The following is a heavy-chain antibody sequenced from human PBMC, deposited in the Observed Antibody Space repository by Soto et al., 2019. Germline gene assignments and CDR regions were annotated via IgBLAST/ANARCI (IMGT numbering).Heavy chain of an antibody. CDR3: ATLRHYYGSGSYSPWRYYFDY. J-gene: IGHJ4*02. CDR2: FDPEDGET. CDR1: GSTLTELS. Sequence: ASVKVSCKVSGSTLTELSMHWVRQAPGKGLEWMGGFDPEDGETIYAQKFQGRVTMTEDTSTDAAYMELSSLRSEDTAVYYCATLRHYYGSGSYSPWRYYFDYWGQGTLVTVSS. V-gene: IGHV1-24*01. D-gene: IGHD3-10*01.